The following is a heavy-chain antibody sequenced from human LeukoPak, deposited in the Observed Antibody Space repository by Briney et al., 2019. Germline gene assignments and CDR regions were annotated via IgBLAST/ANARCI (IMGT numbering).Heavy chain of an antibody. D-gene: IGHD1-26*01. V-gene: IGHV4-39*01. Sequence: SETLSLTCTVSGGSISSSSYYWGWIRQPPGKGLEWIGSIYYSGSTYYNPSLKSRVTISVDTSKNQFSLKLSSVTAADTAVYYCARPGGTSPWGQGTLVTVSS. CDR2: IYYSGST. CDR1: GGSISSSSYY. CDR3: ARPGGTSP. J-gene: IGHJ5*02.